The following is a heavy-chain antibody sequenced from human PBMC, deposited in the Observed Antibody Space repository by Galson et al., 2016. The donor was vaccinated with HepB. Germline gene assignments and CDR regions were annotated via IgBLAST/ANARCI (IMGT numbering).Heavy chain of an antibody. D-gene: IGHD3-3*01. CDR2: IYPGDSDT. Sequence: QSGAEVKKPGESLKISCKTSGYSFTTYWIGWVRQMPGKGLEWMGIIYPGDSDTRYGPSFEGQVTISADRTLSTAFLQLSSLKASDTAMYYCARSPHTFFGMAHFDYWGQGTLVTVSS. CDR3: ARSPHTFFGMAHFDY. CDR1: GYSFTTYW. V-gene: IGHV5-51*01. J-gene: IGHJ4*02.